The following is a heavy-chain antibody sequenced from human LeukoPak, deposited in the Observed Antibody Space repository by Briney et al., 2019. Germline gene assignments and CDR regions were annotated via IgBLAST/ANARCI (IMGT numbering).Heavy chain of an antibody. Sequence: PGGSLRLSCAASGFTFSSYGMYWVRQAPGKGLEWVAFTRYDGSNKYYADSVKGRFTISRDNSKNTLYLKMNSLRAEDTAVYYCATDSGYYYRAYGYWGQGTLVTVSS. CDR2: TRYDGSNK. V-gene: IGHV3-30*02. J-gene: IGHJ4*02. CDR3: ATDSGYYYRAYGY. CDR1: GFTFSSYG. D-gene: IGHD3-22*01.